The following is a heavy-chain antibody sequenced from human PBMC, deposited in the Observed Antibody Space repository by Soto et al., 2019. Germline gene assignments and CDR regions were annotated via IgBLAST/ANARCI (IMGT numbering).Heavy chain of an antibody. CDR3: ARGPYYYYYGLDV. CDR2: IYYSGNT. V-gene: IGHV4-59*01. Sequence: SETLSLTCIVAGGSITSNYWSWIRQPPGKGLEWIGYIYYSGNTNYNPSLKSRVIVSIDTSKNHFFLKLSSVTAADTAVYYCARGPYYYYYGLDVWGQGTTVTVSS. J-gene: IGHJ6*02. CDR1: GGSITSNY.